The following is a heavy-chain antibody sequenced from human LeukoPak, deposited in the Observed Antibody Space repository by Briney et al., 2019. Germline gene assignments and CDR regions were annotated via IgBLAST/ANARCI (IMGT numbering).Heavy chain of an antibody. CDR3: RVDAFWSGYPFYYYVMDV. D-gene: IGHD3-3*01. J-gene: IGHJ6*02. CDR2: IKQDGSEK. V-gene: IGHV3-7*01. Sequence: GGSLRLSCAASGFTFSSYWMSWVRQAPGNGLEWVANIKQDGSEKYYVDSVKGRFTISRDNAKNSLYLQMNSLRAEDTAVYYCRVDAFWSGYPFYYYVMDVWGQGTTVTVSS. CDR1: GFTFSSYW.